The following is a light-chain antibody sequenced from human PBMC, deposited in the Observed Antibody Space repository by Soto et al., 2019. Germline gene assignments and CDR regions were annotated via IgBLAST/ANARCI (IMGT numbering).Light chain of an antibody. Sequence: EIVMTQSPATLSVSPGERATISCRASQSVSSNLAWYQQKPGQAPRLLIYGPSTRATGIPARFSGSGSGTEFTLTISSLQSEDFAVYYCQQYNNWPRTFGQGTKVDIK. CDR1: QSVSSN. J-gene: IGKJ1*01. CDR2: GPS. CDR3: QQYNNWPRT. V-gene: IGKV3-15*01.